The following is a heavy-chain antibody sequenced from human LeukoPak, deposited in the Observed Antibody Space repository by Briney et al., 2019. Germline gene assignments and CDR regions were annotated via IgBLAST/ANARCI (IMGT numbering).Heavy chain of an antibody. CDR1: GFTFSSYA. CDR3: ARGGGVYDLDY. V-gene: IGHV3-64*01. CDR2: VSSKGGGT. J-gene: IGHJ4*02. Sequence: GGSLRLSCAASGFTFSSYAMHWVRQAPGKGLECVSAVSSKGGGTYYANAVQGKFTISRASSKNTLYLQMGSLRAEDMAVYYCARGGGVYDLDYWGRGTLVIVPS. D-gene: IGHD5/OR15-5a*01.